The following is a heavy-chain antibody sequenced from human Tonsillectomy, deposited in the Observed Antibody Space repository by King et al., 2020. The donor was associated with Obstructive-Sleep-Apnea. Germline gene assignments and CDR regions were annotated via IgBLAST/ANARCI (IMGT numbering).Heavy chain of an antibody. CDR2: LYSGGST. J-gene: IGHJ4*02. Sequence: VQLVESGGGLVQPGGSLRLSCAASGFTVSSNYMSWVRQAPGKGLEWVSVLYSGGSTDYADSVKGRFTISRDNSKNTLYLQMNSLRAEDTAVYYCARNGYSSGWYRLWGQGTLVTVSS. V-gene: IGHV3-66*01. CDR1: GFTVSSNY. CDR3: ARNGYSSGWYRL. D-gene: IGHD6-19*01.